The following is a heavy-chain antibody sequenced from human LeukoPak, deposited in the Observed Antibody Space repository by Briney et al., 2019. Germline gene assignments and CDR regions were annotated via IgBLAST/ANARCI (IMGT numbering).Heavy chain of an antibody. D-gene: IGHD6-19*01. CDR1: GYTFTDYY. CDR3: AIDTSGWSDDSLDI. J-gene: IGHJ3*02. V-gene: IGHV1-2*02. CDR2: IKPNSAGT. Sequence: GASLKIPCKASGYTFTDYYIHWVRQAPGQGLEWMGWIKPNSAGTNIAQRFQGRVTMTRDTSISTASLELSTLRSDDTAVYYCAIDTSGWSDDSLDIWGQGTMVTVSS.